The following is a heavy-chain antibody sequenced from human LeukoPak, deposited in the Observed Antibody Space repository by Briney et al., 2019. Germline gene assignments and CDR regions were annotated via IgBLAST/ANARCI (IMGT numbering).Heavy chain of an antibody. CDR1: GFTFSSYA. D-gene: IGHD2-2*01. CDR2: ISGSGGST. V-gene: IGHV3-23*01. J-gene: IGHJ2*01. Sequence: GGSLRLSCAASGFTFSSYAMSWVRQAPGKGLEWVSAISGSGGSTYYADSVKGRFTISRDNSKNTLYLQMSSLRAEDTAVYYCVKDLPPIVVVPGWYFDLWGRGTLVTVSS. CDR3: VKDLPPIVVVPGWYFDL.